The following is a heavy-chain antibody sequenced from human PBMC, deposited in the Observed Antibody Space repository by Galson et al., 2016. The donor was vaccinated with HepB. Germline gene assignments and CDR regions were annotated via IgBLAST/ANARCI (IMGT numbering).Heavy chain of an antibody. D-gene: IGHD3-9*01. CDR1: GYVFTTNA. V-gene: IGHV1-3*01. J-gene: IGHJ6*02. CDR3: SRDPQAYYDILTPPNGMDV. Sequence: SVKVSCKASGYVFTTNAVHWVRQAPGQRLEWMGWINADNGKTRYSQKLPGRLTITRDTSASTVYMALCSLRSEDTAVYYCSRDPQAYYDILTPPNGMDVWGQGTTVTVSS. CDR2: INADNGKT.